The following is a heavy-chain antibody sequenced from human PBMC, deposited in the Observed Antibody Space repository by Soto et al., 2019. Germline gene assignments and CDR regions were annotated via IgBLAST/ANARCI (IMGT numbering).Heavy chain of an antibody. D-gene: IGHD3-16*01. CDR3: ARGETGKVGFDP. J-gene: IGHJ5*02. Sequence: SETLSLTCAVSGGSISSGGYSWSWIRQPPGKGLEWIGYIYHSGSTYYNPSLKSRVTISVDRSKNQFSLKLSSVTAAGTAVYYWARGETGKVGFDPGGKETLVTVPS. CDR1: GGSISSGGYS. V-gene: IGHV4-30-2*01. CDR2: IYHSGST.